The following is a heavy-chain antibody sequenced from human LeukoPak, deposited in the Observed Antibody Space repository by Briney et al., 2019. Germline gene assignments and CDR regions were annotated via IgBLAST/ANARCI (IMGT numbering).Heavy chain of an antibody. D-gene: IGHD2-21*02. Sequence: SQTLSLTCTVSGGSISSGDYYRSWIRQPPGKRLEWIGYIYYSGSTYYNPSLKSRITISVDTSKNQFSLKLSSVTAADTAVYFCAREFYCGGDCFAFDYWGQGTLVTVSS. CDR3: AREFYCGGDCFAFDY. V-gene: IGHV4-30-4*01. CDR1: GGSISSGDYY. CDR2: IYYSGST. J-gene: IGHJ4*02.